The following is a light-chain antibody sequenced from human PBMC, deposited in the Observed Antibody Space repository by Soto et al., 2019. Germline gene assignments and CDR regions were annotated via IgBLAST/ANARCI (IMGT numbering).Light chain of an antibody. Sequence: EIVLTQSPGTLSLSPGERATLSCRASQSISSTYLAWYQHKPGQAPRLVIYAASSRATGIPDRFSGSGSGTDFPLTISTLEPEDFAVYYCHQYGTSPTFGGGTKVEIK. CDR3: HQYGTSPT. J-gene: IGKJ4*01. V-gene: IGKV3-20*01. CDR2: AAS. CDR1: QSISSTY.